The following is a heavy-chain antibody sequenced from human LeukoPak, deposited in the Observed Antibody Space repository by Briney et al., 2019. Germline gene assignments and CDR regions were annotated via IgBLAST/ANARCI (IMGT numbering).Heavy chain of an antibody. CDR1: GFTFSSYE. CDR2: ISSSGSTI. D-gene: IGHD3-3*01. J-gene: IGHJ6*03. CDR3: ARSPSSRYDFWSGYRLWNYYYYMDV. Sequence: PGGSLRLSCAASGFTFSSYEMNWVRQAPGKGLEWVSYISSSGSTIYYADSVKGRFTISRDNAKNSLYLQMNSLRAEDTAVYYCARSPSSRYDFWSGYRLWNYYYYMDVWGKGTTVTVSS. V-gene: IGHV3-48*03.